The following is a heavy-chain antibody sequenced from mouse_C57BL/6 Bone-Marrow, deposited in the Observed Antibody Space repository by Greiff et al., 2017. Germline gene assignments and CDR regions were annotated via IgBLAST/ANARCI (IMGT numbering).Heavy chain of an antibody. D-gene: IGHD2-3*01. CDR3: ARDNGYYVFDY. Sequence: EVQLKESGGGLVKPGGSLKLSCAASGFTFSSYAMSWVRQTPEKRLEWVATISDGGSYTYYPDNVKGRFTISRDNAKNNLYLQMSHLKSEDTAMYYCARDNGYYVFDYWGQGTTLTVSS. J-gene: IGHJ2*01. CDR2: ISDGGSYT. CDR1: GFTFSSYA. V-gene: IGHV5-4*01.